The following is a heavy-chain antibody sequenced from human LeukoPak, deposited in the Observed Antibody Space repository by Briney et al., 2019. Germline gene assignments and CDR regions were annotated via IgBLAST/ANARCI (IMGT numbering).Heavy chain of an antibody. J-gene: IGHJ4*02. CDR3: ARGPRVATYYYFDY. V-gene: IGHV3-53*01. D-gene: IGHD1-1*01. CDR2: LFGGGTI. Sequence: PGGSLRLSCAASGFTVSAYYMSWVRQAPGKGLEWVSVLFGGGTIYHADSVNGRFTISRDNSKNTLYLQLNSLRAEDTAVYYCARGPRVATYYYFDYWGQGTLVTVSS. CDR1: GFTVSAYY.